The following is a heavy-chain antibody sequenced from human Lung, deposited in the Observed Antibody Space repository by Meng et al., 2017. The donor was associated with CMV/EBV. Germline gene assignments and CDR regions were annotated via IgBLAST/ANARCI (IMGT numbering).Heavy chain of an antibody. CDR2: INPSGGST. Sequence: SLXVSXXASGYTFTSYYMHWVRQAPGQGLEWMGIINPSGGSTSYAQKFQGRVTMTRDTSTSTVYMELSSLRSEDTAVYYCASRGYSSSWRGAFDIWGQGAMVTVSS. CDR1: GYTFTSYY. J-gene: IGHJ3*02. CDR3: ASRGYSSSWRGAFDI. D-gene: IGHD6-13*01. V-gene: IGHV1-46*01.